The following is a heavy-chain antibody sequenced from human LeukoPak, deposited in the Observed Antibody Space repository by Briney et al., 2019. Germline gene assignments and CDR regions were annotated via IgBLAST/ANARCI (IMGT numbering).Heavy chain of an antibody. V-gene: IGHV1-69*05. CDR3: ARELGHYDILTGYYRGYFDY. CDR1: GGTCSSYA. J-gene: IGHJ4*02. D-gene: IGHD3-9*01. CDR2: IIPIIGTA. Sequence: ASVKVSCKASGGTCSSYAISWVRQAPGQGLEWMGGIIPIIGTANNAQNFQGRVTRTTDELTSTGYLELSSLRSQDTAVYYCARELGHYDILTGYYRGYFDYWGQGTLVTVSS.